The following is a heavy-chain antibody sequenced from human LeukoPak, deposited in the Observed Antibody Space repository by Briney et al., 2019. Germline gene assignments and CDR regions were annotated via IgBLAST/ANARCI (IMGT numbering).Heavy chain of an antibody. CDR2: ISSNGGST. CDR3: ARVRDGYNADAFDI. Sequence: GGSLRLSCAASGFTFSSYAMHWVRQAPGKGLEYVSAISSNGGSTYYANSVKGRFTISRDNSKNTLYLQMGSLRAEDMAVYYCARVRDGYNADAFDIWGQGIMVTVSS. J-gene: IGHJ3*02. CDR1: GFTFSSYA. V-gene: IGHV3-64*01. D-gene: IGHD5-24*01.